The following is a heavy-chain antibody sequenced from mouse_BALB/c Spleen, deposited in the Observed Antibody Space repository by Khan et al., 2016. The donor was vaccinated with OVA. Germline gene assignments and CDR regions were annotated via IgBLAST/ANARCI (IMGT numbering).Heavy chain of an antibody. CDR2: IRYTGST. V-gene: IGHV3-1*02. D-gene: IGHD1-2*01. J-gene: IGHJ2*01. CDR1: GYSITSGYV. Sequence: EVQLKQSGPGLVKPSQSLSLSCTATGYSITSGYVWYWIRQLPGNKLELMGYIRYTGSTNYNPYFKSRIPFTPDKSTNPSFLQLNSVTTEDTATDYCARTARIKYWGQGTTLTVSS. CDR3: ARTARIKY.